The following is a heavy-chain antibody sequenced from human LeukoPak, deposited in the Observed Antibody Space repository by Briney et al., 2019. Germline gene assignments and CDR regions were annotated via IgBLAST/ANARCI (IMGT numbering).Heavy chain of an antibody. CDR2: ISSSSSYI. D-gene: IGHD5-12*01. V-gene: IGHV3-21*01. J-gene: IGHJ4*02. CDR1: GFTFSSYS. CDR3: AREMSVLATH. Sequence: GGSLRLSCAASGFTFSSYSMNWVRQAPGKGLEWVSSISSSSSYIYYADSVKGRFTISRDNSKNTLYLQMNSLRAEDTAVYYCAREMSVLATHWGQGTLVTVSS.